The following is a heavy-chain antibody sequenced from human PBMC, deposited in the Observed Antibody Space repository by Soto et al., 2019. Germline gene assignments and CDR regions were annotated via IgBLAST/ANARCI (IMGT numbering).Heavy chain of an antibody. Sequence: QVQLVESGGGVVQPGRSLRLSCAGSGFTFSRNVMHRVRQAPGKGLEWVAFISYDGSNKYYADSVKGRFTISRDNSKNTLYLQMNSLRPEDTSVYYCASGYCSTTSCFYGMDVWGQGTTVTVSS. J-gene: IGHJ6*02. V-gene: IGHV3-30-3*01. CDR3: ASGYCSTTSCFYGMDV. D-gene: IGHD2-2*01. CDR1: GFTFSRNV. CDR2: ISYDGSNK.